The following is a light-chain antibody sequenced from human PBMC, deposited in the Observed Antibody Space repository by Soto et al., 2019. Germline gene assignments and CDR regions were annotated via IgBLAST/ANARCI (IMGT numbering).Light chain of an antibody. Sequence: QPAPLSGSPWQAITLSCTGTSRDVGGSNYVSWYQQHPGKAPKLIISDVSYRPSGVSNRFSGSKSGNTASLTISGLQVEDEADYYCSSYTSSSTYVFGTGTKVTVL. CDR2: DVS. CDR1: SRDVGGSNY. CDR3: SSYTSSSTYV. J-gene: IGLJ1*01. V-gene: IGLV2-14*01.